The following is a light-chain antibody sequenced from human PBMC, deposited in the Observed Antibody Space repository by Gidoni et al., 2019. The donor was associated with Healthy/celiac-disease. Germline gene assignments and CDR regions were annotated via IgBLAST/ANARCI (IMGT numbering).Light chain of an antibody. CDR2: DVS. CDR1: SSDVGGYNY. V-gene: IGLV2-14*01. Sequence: QSALTQPASVSGSHGQSITISCTGTSSDVGGYNYVSWYQQHPGKAPKLMIYDVSNRPSGVSNRFSGSNPGNTASLTISGLQAEDEADYYCSSYTSSSTTFGTGTKVTVL. J-gene: IGLJ1*01. CDR3: SSYTSSSTT.